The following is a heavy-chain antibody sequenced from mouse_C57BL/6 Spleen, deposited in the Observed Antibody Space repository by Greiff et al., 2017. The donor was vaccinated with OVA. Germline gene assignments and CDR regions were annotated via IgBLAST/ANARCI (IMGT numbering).Heavy chain of an antibody. J-gene: IGHJ4*01. V-gene: IGHV5-16*01. Sequence: EVKLVESEGGLVQPGSSMKLSCTASGFTFSDYYMAWVRQVPEKGLEWVANINYDGSSTYYLDSLKSRFIISRDNAKNILYLQMSSLKSEDTATYYCARVLRRYYYAMDYWGQGTSVTVSS. CDR3: ARVLRRYYYAMDY. CDR2: INYDGSST. D-gene: IGHD1-1*01. CDR1: GFTFSDYY.